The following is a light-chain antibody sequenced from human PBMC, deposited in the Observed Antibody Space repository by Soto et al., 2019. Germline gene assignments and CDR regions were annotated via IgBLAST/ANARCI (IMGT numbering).Light chain of an antibody. V-gene: IGLV2-23*01. J-gene: IGLJ2*01. CDR3: CSYAGSSTVVV. CDR2: EGS. Sequence: QSALTQPASVSGSPGQSITISCTGTSSDVGSYNLVSWYQQHPGKAPKLMIYEGSKRPSGVSNRFSGSKSDNTASLTISGLQAEDEADYYCCSYAGSSTVVVFGGGTKVTVL. CDR1: SSDVGSYNL.